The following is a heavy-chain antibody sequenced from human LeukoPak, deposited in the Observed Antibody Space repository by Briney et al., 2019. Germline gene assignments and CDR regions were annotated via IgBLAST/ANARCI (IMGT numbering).Heavy chain of an antibody. V-gene: IGHV1-18*01. CDR1: GYSFSRYG. J-gene: IGHJ4*02. Sequence: ASVKVSCKASGYSFSRYGISWVRQAPGQGLEWMGWISTYNGNTNYAQKFQGRVTMTRGTSTSTVYMELSSLRSEDTAVYYCARDTANYYYDSSGYYFDYWGQGTLVTVSS. CDR3: ARDTANYYYDSSGYYFDY. D-gene: IGHD3-22*01. CDR2: ISTYNGNT.